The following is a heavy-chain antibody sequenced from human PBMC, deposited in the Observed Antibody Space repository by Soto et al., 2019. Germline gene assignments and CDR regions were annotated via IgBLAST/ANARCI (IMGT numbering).Heavy chain of an antibody. V-gene: IGHV1-8*01. J-gene: IGHJ3*02. CDR3: ARGYGDYVGYAFDI. D-gene: IGHD4-17*01. CDR1: GYTFTSYD. Sequence: ASVKVSCKASGYTFTSYDINWVRQATGQGLEWMGWMNPNSGNTGYAQKFQGRVTMTRNTSISTAYMELSSLRSEDTAVYYCARGYGDYVGYAFDIWGQGTMVTVSS. CDR2: MNPNSGNT.